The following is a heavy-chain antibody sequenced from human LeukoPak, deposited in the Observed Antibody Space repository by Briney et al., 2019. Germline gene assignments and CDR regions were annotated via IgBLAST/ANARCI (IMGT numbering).Heavy chain of an antibody. CDR1: GFTFSSYA. Sequence: GRSLRLSCAASGFTFSSYAMHWARQAPGKGLEWVAVISYDGSNKYYADSVKGRFTISRDHSKNTLYLQMNSLRAEDTAVYYCARDRETEGSGSYYTYYYYGMDVWGQGTTVTVSS. CDR3: ARDRETEGSGSYYTYYYYGMDV. D-gene: IGHD3-10*01. CDR2: ISYDGSNK. V-gene: IGHV3-30-3*01. J-gene: IGHJ6*02.